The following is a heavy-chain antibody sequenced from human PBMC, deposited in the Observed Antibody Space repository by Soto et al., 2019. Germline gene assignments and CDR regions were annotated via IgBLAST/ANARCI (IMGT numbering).Heavy chain of an antibody. J-gene: IGHJ4*02. CDR1: GGSISSSSYY. Sequence: QLQLQESGPGLVKPSETLSLTCTVSGGSISSSSYYWGWIRQPPGKGLEWIGSIYYSGSTYYNPSLKSRVTISVDTSKNQFSLKLSSVTAADTAVYYCARITLLWFGELSGYFDYWGQGTLVTVSS. CDR2: IYYSGST. CDR3: ARITLLWFGELSGYFDY. V-gene: IGHV4-39*01. D-gene: IGHD3-10*01.